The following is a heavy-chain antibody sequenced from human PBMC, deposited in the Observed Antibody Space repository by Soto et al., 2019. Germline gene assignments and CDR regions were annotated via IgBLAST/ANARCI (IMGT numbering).Heavy chain of an antibody. CDR1: GFISRSYW. CDR3: ARAQYLADDAFDI. J-gene: IGHJ3*02. V-gene: IGHV3-74*01. Sequence: GGSLRLSCADSGFISRSYWMHWVRQVPGKGLVWVSRINGDGRSTSYADSVKGRFTISRDNAKNTLYLQMNSLRADDTAVYYCARAQYLADDAFDIWGQGAMVTVSS. D-gene: IGHD2-2*01. CDR2: INGDGRST.